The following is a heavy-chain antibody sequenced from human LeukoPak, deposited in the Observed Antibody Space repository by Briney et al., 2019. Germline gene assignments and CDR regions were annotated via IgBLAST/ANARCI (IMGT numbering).Heavy chain of an antibody. J-gene: IGHJ4*02. Sequence: GGSLRLSCAASGFTFNTYWMHWVRQGPGKGLVWVSRIASDGSATSYADSVKGRFTISRDNAKNTLFLQMNSLRADDTTVYYCARGSPVGYDNFDYWGQGTLVTVSS. CDR1: GFTFNTYW. D-gene: IGHD2-2*01. CDR2: IASDGSAT. CDR3: ARGSPVGYDNFDY. V-gene: IGHV3-74*01.